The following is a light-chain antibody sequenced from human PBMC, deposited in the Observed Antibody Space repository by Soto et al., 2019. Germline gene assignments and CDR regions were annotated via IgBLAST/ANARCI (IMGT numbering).Light chain of an antibody. Sequence: EIVLTQSPGTLSLSPGERAILSCRASQSVSSDSLAWYRQKPGQAPRLLVYDASSRPTGIPDRFSGSGSGTDFTLTISSLEPEDFAVYYCQQYGSAPRTFGQGTKVEIK. CDR3: QQYGSAPRT. CDR2: DAS. V-gene: IGKV3-20*01. J-gene: IGKJ1*01. CDR1: QSVSSDS.